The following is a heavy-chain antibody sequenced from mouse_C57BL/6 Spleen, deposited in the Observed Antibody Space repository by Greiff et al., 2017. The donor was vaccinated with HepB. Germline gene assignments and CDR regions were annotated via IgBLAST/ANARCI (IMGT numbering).Heavy chain of an antibody. CDR1: GYTFTSYG. CDR2: IYPRSGNT. V-gene: IGHV1-81*01. CDR3: ARGTWGY. J-gene: IGHJ2*01. Sequence: QVQLQQSGAELARPGASVMLSCKASGYTFTSYGISWVKQRTGQGLEWIGEIYPRSGNTYYNEKFKGKATLTADKSSSTAYMELRSLTSEDSAVYFCARGTWGYWGQGTTLTVSS. D-gene: IGHD3-1*01.